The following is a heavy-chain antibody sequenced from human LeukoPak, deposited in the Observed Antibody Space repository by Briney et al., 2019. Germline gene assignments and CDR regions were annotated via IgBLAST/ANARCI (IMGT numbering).Heavy chain of an antibody. D-gene: IGHD3-10*01. Sequence: GGSLRLSCAASGFTVSSNYMSWVRQAPGKGLEWVSVIYSGGSTYYADSVKGQFTISRDNSKNTLYLQMNSLRAEDTAVYYCARDRAYYYGSGSYSRGFDFDYWGQGTLVTVSS. CDR2: IYSGGST. CDR3: ARDRAYYYGSGSYSRGFDFDY. V-gene: IGHV3-53*01. J-gene: IGHJ4*02. CDR1: GFTVSSNY.